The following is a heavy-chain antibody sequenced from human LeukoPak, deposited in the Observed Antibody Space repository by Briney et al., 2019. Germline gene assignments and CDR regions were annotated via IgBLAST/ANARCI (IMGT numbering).Heavy chain of an antibody. D-gene: IGHD6-13*01. V-gene: IGHV1-69*05. Sequence: ASVKVSCKASGGTFSSYAISWVRQAPGQGLEWMGRIIPIFGTANYAQKFQGRVTITTDESTSTAYMELSSLRSGDTAVYYCAIAGAAAGSDYWGQGTLVTVSS. CDR3: AIAGAAAGSDY. J-gene: IGHJ4*02. CDR1: GGTFSSYA. CDR2: IIPIFGTA.